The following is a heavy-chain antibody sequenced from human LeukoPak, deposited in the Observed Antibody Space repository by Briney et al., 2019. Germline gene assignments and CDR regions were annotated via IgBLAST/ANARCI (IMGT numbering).Heavy chain of an antibody. CDR3: ARDPYYYDSGSFAAFDI. CDR1: GFTFSSYW. J-gene: IGHJ3*02. V-gene: IGHV3-7*01. Sequence: GGSLRLSCAASGFTFSSYWMSWVRQAPGKGLEWVANIKEDGSKTFYVDSVKGRFTISRDNAKNSLYLQMNSLRAEDTAVYYCARDPYYYDSGSFAAFDIWGQGTMVTVSS. CDR2: IKEDGSKT. D-gene: IGHD3-10*01.